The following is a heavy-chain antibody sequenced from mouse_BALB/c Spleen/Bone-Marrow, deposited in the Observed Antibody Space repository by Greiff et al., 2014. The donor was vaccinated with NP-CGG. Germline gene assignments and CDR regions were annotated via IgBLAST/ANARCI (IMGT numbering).Heavy chain of an antibody. D-gene: IGHD1-2*01. CDR3: AREDYYGPYFDY. CDR2: INPYNDGT. J-gene: IGHJ2*01. Sequence: QLQQSGPELVKPGASVKMSCKASGYTFTSYVMHWVKQKPGQGLEWIGYINPYNDGTKYNEKFKSKATLTSDKSSNTAYMELSSLTSEDSAVYYCAREDYYGPYFDYWAKAPLSQSRQ. CDR1: GYTFTSYV. V-gene: IGHV1-14*01.